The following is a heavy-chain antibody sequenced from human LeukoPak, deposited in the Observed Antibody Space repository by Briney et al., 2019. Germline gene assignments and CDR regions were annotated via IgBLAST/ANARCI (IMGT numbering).Heavy chain of an antibody. J-gene: IGHJ4*02. D-gene: IGHD3-3*01. CDR1: GFTFSTHA. CDR3: ARDERYDFWSGYLYYFDY. Sequence: GRSLRLSCAASGFTFSTHAMHWVRQAPGKGLEWVALILYDGSNEHYADSVKGRFTISRDNSKNSLYLQMNSLRAEDTAVYYCARDERYDFWSGYLYYFDYWGQGTLVTVSS. V-gene: IGHV3-30-3*01. CDR2: ILYDGSNE.